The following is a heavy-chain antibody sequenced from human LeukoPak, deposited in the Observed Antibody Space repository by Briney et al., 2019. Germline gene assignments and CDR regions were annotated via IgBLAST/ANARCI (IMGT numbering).Heavy chain of an antibody. Sequence: NPSETLSLTCTVSGGSISIYYWSWIRHPPGKGLEWIGEINHSGSTNYNPSLKSRVTISVDTSKNQFSLKLSSVTAADTAVYYCARLATAENNWFDPWGRGTLVTVSS. CDR2: INHSGST. J-gene: IGHJ5*02. V-gene: IGHV4-34*01. CDR3: ARLATAENNWFDP. CDR1: GGSISIYY. D-gene: IGHD5-18*01.